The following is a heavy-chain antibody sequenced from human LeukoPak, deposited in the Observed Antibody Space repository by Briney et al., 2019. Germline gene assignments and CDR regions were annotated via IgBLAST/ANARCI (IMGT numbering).Heavy chain of an antibody. CDR3: AKRGSRGY. CDR2: ISGSGGST. D-gene: IGHD1-26*01. V-gene: IGHV3-23*01. Sequence: SWVRQAXXKGLEWVSAISGSGGSTYYADSVKGRFTISRDNSKNTLYLQMNSLRAEDTAVYYCAKRGSRGYWGQGTLVTVSS. J-gene: IGHJ4*02.